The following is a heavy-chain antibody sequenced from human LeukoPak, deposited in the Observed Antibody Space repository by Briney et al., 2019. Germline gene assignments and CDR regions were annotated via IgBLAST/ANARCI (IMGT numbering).Heavy chain of an antibody. CDR2: LYYSGNT. D-gene: IGHD6-19*01. CDR3: ARNIAVAGRGDYMDV. Sequence: SETLSLTCTVSGGSISGNSYYWGWIRQPPGKGLEWIGSLYYSGNTYYNPSLKSRVTISVDTSKNQFSLKLSSVTAADTAVYYCARNIAVAGRGDYMDVWGKGTTVTISS. CDR1: GGSISGNSYY. V-gene: IGHV4-39*01. J-gene: IGHJ6*03.